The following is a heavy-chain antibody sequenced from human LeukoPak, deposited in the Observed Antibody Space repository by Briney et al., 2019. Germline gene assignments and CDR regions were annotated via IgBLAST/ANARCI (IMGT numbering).Heavy chain of an antibody. Sequence: KPSETLSLTGTVSGGSISSNCWSWIRQPPGKGLEWIGYIYYSGSTNYNPSLKSRVTISVDTSKNQFSLKVSSVTAADTAVYYCARRNDPYGMDVWGQGTTVTVSS. D-gene: IGHD1-1*01. CDR2: IYYSGST. CDR1: GGSISSNC. J-gene: IGHJ6*02. V-gene: IGHV4-59*08. CDR3: ARRNDPYGMDV.